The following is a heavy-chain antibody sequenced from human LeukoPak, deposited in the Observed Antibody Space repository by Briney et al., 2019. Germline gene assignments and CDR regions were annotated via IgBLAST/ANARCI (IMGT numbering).Heavy chain of an antibody. CDR2: ISYDGSNK. V-gene: IGHV3-30-3*01. J-gene: IGHJ3*02. CDR3: ARGRSPTDAFDI. D-gene: IGHD2-15*01. CDR1: GFTFSSYA. Sequence: GRSLRLSCAASGFTFSSYAMHWVRQAPGKGLEWVAVISYDGSNKYYADSVKGRFTISRDNSKNTLYLQMNSLRAEDTAVYHCARGRSPTDAFDIWGQGTMVTVSS.